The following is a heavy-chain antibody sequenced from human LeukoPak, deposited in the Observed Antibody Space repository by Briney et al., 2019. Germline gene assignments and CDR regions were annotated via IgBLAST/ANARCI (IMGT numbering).Heavy chain of an antibody. CDR3: SKDPNGDYIGAFDS. J-gene: IGHJ5*01. CDR1: GFTFSSFA. CDR2: ITSSQGRV. V-gene: IGHV3-23*01. Sequence: GGSLRLSCAASGFTFSSFAMTWVRQAPGKGLEWVASITSSQGRVYTTDSVKGRFTISRDNSQSTLYLQMNNLRVEDTAVYYCSKDPNGDYIGAFDSWGQGTLVTVSS. D-gene: IGHD4-17*01.